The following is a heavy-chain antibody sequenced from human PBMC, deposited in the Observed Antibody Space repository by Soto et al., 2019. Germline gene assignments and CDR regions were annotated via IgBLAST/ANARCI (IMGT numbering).Heavy chain of an antibody. CDR1: GYTFTSYG. Sequence: GASVEAACRASGYTFTSYGISWVRQAPGQGLEWMGWISAYNGNTNYAQKLQGRVTMTTDTSTSTDYMELRSLRSDDTAVYYCATHDSSGYVDSWGQGTLVTVSS. CDR3: ATHDSSGYVDS. V-gene: IGHV1-18*04. J-gene: IGHJ4*02. CDR2: ISAYNGNT. D-gene: IGHD3-22*01.